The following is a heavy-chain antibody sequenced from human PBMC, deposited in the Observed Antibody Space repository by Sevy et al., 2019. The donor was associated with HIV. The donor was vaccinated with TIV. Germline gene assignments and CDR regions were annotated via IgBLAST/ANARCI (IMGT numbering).Heavy chain of an antibody. D-gene: IGHD3-10*01. CDR3: ARDNGFGELMDDY. Sequence: ASVKVSCKASGGTFSSYAISWVRQAPGQGLEWMGGIIPIFCTANYAQKFQGRVTITADESTSTAYMELSSLRSEDTAVYYCARDNGFGELMDDYWGQGTLVTVSS. CDR1: GGTFSSYA. CDR2: IIPIFCTA. V-gene: IGHV1-69*13. J-gene: IGHJ4*02.